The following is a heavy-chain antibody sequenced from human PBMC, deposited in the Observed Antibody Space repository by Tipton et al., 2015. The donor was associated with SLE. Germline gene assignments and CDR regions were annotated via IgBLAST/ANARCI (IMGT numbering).Heavy chain of an antibody. Sequence: TLSLTCSVSGGSISNFYWSWIRQPPGKGLEWIGYIYYSGSTNYNPSLKSRVTISVDTSKNQFSLKLSSVTAADTAVYYCARDPSANHYYMDVWGKGTTVTAFS. V-gene: IGHV4-59*01. CDR3: ARDPSANHYYMDV. J-gene: IGHJ6*03. CDR2: IYYSGST. CDR1: GGSISNFY.